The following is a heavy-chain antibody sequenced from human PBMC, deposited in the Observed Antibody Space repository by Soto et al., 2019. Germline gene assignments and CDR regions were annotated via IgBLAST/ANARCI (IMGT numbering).Heavy chain of an antibody. V-gene: IGHV3-23*01. J-gene: IGHJ3*01. CDR3: AKYTVGGYSFWSGYYSDGLDV. D-gene: IGHD3-3*01. CDR2: ISGSADGT. Sequence: EVKLLESGGGLAQPGGSLRLSCVGSGFTFDSYAISWVRQAPGERLQWIAAISGSADGTDYAHSVRGRFTISRDNAKKTVPPQKDSLRVEDTAVYFCAKYTVGGYSFWSGYYSDGLDVWGQGTLVTVS. CDR1: GFTFDSYA.